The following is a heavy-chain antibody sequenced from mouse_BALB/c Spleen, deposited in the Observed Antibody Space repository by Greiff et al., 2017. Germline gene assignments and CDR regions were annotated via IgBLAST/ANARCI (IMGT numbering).Heavy chain of an antibody. J-gene: IGHJ4*01. CDR1: GFTFSSFG. V-gene: IGHV5-17*02. Sequence: EVHLVESGGGLVQPGGSRKLSCAASGFTFSSFGMHWVRQAPEKGLEWVAYISSGSSTIYYADTVKGRFTISRDNPKNTLFLQMTSLRSEDTAMYYCARDELLRRGAMDYWGQGTSVTVSS. D-gene: IGHD1-2*01. CDR2: ISSGSSTI. CDR3: ARDELLRRGAMDY.